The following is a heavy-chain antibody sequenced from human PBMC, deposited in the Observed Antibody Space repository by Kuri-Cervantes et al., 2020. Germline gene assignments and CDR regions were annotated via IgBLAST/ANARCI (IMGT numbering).Heavy chain of an antibody. J-gene: IGHJ3*01. D-gene: IGHD2-15*01. CDR2: TYRGSN. V-gene: IGHV6-1*01. Sequence: SETLSLTCAISGDSVSNRDVAWNWRRQSPSRGLEWLGRTYRGSNNYAQSVESRITVTPDTSRNQFSLQLDSVTPDDTAVYYCARGVWWAFDVWGQGTMVTVSS. CDR1: GDSVSNRDVA. CDR3: ARGVWWAFDV.